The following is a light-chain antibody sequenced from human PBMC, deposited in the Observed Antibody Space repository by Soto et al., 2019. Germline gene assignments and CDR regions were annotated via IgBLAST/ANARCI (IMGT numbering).Light chain of an antibody. Sequence: EIVLTQSPDTLSLSPGERATLFCRASQSIGSYLVWFQQKPGQAPRLLFYDASKRATDIPARFSGSGSGTEFTLTISSLEPEDFAVYYCQQRSIWPLTFGPGTKVDVK. J-gene: IGKJ3*01. CDR2: DAS. V-gene: IGKV3-11*01. CDR1: QSIGSY. CDR3: QQRSIWPLT.